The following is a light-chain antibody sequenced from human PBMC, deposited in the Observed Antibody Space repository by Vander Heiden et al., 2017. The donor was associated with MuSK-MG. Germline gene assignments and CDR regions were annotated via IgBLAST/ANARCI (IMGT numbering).Light chain of an antibody. V-gene: IGKV4-1*01. Sequence: DIVMTQSPDSLAVSLGDRDIINCKSSQSAIYSSNNKNYLAGYKQKPGQPPKLPLYCASTRETGFPDRLGGSGSGTDFTLAISGLQAEDVAVYYCQQDYSTPLLFGGGTQVEI. J-gene: IGKJ4*01. CDR1: QSAIYSSNNKNY. CDR3: QQDYSTPLL. CDR2: CAS.